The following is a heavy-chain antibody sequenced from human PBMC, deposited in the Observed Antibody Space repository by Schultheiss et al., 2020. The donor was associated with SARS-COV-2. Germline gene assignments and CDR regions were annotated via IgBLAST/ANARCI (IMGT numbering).Heavy chain of an antibody. CDR3: ARGVIAYYYGMDV. CDR2: INHSGST. CDR1: GGSISSSSYY. V-gene: IGHV4-39*07. J-gene: IGHJ6*02. Sequence: SETLSLTCTVSGGSISSSSYYWGWIRQPPGKGLEWIGEINHSGSTNYNPSLKSRVTISVDTSKNQFSLKLSSVTAADTAVYYCARGVIAYYYGMDVWGQGTTVTVSS.